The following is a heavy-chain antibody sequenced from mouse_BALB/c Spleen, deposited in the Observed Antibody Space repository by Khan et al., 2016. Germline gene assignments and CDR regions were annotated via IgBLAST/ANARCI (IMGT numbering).Heavy chain of an antibody. CDR2: INPSTGYT. V-gene: IGHV1-7*01. D-gene: IGHD2-2*01. Sequence: QVQLQQSGAELAKPGASVKMSCKAPGYTFTSYWMHWVKQRPGQGLEWIGYINPSTGYTEYNQKFKDKATLTADKSSSTAYMQLSSLTSEDSAVYYCASLYYGYGVAYWGQGTLVTVTA. CDR1: GYTFTSYW. CDR3: ASLYYGYGVAY. J-gene: IGHJ3*01.